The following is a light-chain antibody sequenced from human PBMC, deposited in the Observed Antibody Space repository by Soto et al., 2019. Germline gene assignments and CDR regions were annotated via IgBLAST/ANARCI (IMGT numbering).Light chain of an antibody. CDR3: QQYGSSGT. Sequence: EFVLTQSPGTLSLSPGERATLSCRASQSVSRTYLAWYQQKPVQAPRLLIYATSSRATGIPDRFSGSGSGTDFTLTISRLEPEDFAVYYCQQYGSSGTFGQGTKVDIK. CDR2: ATS. J-gene: IGKJ1*01. CDR1: QSVSRTY. V-gene: IGKV3-20*01.